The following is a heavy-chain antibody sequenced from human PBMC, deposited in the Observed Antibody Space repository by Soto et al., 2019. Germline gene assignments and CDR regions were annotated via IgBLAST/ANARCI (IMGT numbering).Heavy chain of an antibody. V-gene: IGHV3-23*01. J-gene: IGHJ6*03. D-gene: IGHD6-13*01. CDR3: AKPASSSFYYYYMDV. Sequence: GGSLRLSCAASGFTFSTYAMSWVRQAPGKGLEWVSGISGSGGITYYADSVKGRFTISRDNSKDTLYLQMNTLRAEDTAVYYCAKPASSSFYYYYMDVWGKGTTVTVSS. CDR1: GFTFSTYA. CDR2: ISGSGGIT.